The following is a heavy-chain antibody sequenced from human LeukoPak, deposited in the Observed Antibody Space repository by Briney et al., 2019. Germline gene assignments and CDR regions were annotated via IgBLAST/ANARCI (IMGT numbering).Heavy chain of an antibody. CDR1: GFTFDDYG. CDR2: INWNGGST. D-gene: IGHD6-13*01. J-gene: IGHJ4*02. CDR3: AKDQQLVLDY. V-gene: IGHV3-20*04. Sequence: GGSLRLSCAASGFTFDDYGMSWVRQAPGKGLEWVSGINWNGGSTYYADSVKGQFTISRDNSKNTLYLQMNSLRAEDTAVYYCAKDQQLVLDYWGQGTLVTVSS.